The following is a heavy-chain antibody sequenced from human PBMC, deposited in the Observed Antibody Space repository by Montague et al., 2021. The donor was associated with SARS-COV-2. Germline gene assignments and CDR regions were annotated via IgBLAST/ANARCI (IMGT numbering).Heavy chain of an antibody. J-gene: IGHJ6*02. CDR1: GGSIRSDGFY. V-gene: IGHV4-61*02. D-gene: IGHD3-9*01. CDR3: ARSAFRYFDRPGMDV. CDR2: IDASGTT. Sequence: TLSLTCTVSGGSIRSDGFYWNWIRQPAGKGLEWIGRIDASGTTNYKPSLKSRVTISLDRSKNQFSLKLSSVIAADTAVYYCARSAFRYFDRPGMDVWGQGTTVTVSS.